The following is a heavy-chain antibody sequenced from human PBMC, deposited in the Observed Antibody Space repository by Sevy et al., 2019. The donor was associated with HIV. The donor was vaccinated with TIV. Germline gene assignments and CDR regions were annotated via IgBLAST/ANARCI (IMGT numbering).Heavy chain of an antibody. D-gene: IGHD3-10*01. CDR2: ISYDGSNK. J-gene: IGHJ6*02. V-gene: IGHV3-30-3*01. CDR1: GFTFSSYA. Sequence: GGSLRLSCAASGFTFSSYAMHWVRQAPGKGLEWVAVISYDGSNKSYADSVKGRFTISRDNSKNTLYLQMNSLRAEDTAVYYCARGGIFRSSGSYYQLDYYGMDVWGQGTTVTVSS. CDR3: ARGGIFRSSGSYYQLDYYGMDV.